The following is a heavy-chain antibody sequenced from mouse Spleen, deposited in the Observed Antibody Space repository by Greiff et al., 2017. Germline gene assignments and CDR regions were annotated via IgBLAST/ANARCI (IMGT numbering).Heavy chain of an antibody. V-gene: IGHV1-54*01. CDR3: AREETYYSNYDWYFDV. J-gene: IGHJ1*01. CDR1: GYAFTNYL. Sequence: VQLQQSGAELVRPGTLVKVSRKASGYAFTNYLIEWVKQRPGQGHEWIGVINPGSGGTNYNEKFKGKATLTADKSSSISYMQLSSLTSEDSAVYFCAREETYYSNYDWYFDVWGAGTTVTVSS. D-gene: IGHD2-5*01. CDR2: INPGSGGT.